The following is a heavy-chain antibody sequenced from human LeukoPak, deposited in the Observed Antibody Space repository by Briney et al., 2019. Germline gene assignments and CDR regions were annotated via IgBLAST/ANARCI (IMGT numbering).Heavy chain of an antibody. CDR1: GDSISSYF. CDR3: VRGGIYDGSGYFDN. Sequence: SETLSLTCIVSGDSISSYFWSWIRQPAGKGLEWIGRIYGSGSTVYNPSLKSRVTMSVDTSKNQFSLGLSSVTAADTAVYYCVRGGIYDGSGYFDNWGPGTQLTVSS. J-gene: IGHJ4*02. V-gene: IGHV4-4*07. CDR2: IYGSGST. D-gene: IGHD3-22*01.